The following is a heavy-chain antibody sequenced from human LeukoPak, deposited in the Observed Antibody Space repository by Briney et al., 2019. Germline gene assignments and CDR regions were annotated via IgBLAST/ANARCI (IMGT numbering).Heavy chain of an antibody. D-gene: IGHD3-10*01. CDR3: ARDAGHYSDS. Sequence: GRSLSLSCAASGFTFSSYAMHWVRQAPGKGLEWVAVISYDGRNKYYADSVKGRFTISRDNSKNTLYLQMNSLTPEDTAVFYCARDAGHYSDSWGQGTLVTVSS. CDR1: GFTFSSYA. J-gene: IGHJ4*02. V-gene: IGHV3-30*04. CDR2: ISYDGRNK.